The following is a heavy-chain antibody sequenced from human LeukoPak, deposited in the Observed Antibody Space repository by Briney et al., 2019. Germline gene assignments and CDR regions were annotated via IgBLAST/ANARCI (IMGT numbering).Heavy chain of an antibody. CDR2: IYYSGST. CDR3: ARHGSLCSWFDP. Sequence: SETLSLTCTVSGGSISSSSYYWGWIRQPPGKGLEWIGSIYYSGSTYYNPSLKSRVTISVDTSKNQFSLKLSSVTAADTAVYYCARHGSLCSWFDPWGQGTLVTVSS. D-gene: IGHD3-10*01. J-gene: IGHJ5*02. CDR1: GGSISSSSYY. V-gene: IGHV4-39*01.